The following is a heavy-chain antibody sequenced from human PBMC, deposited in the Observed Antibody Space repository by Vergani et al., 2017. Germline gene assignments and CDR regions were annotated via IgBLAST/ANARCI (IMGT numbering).Heavy chain of an antibody. D-gene: IGHD6-6*01. Sequence: QVQLVQSGAEVKKPGSSVKVSCKASGGTFSSYAISWVRQAPGQGLEWMGGIIPILGIANYAQKFQGRVTITADKSTSTAYMELSSLRSEDTAVYYCASSIAARPDNFDYWGQGTLVTVSS. J-gene: IGHJ4*02. CDR2: IIPILGIA. CDR1: GGTFSSYA. CDR3: ASSIAARPDNFDY. V-gene: IGHV1-69*04.